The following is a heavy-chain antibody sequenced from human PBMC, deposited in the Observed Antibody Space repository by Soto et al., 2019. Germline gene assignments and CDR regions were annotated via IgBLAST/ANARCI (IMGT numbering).Heavy chain of an antibody. Sequence: PSETLSLTCAVYGGSFSGYYWSWIRQPPGKGLEWIGEINHSGSTNYNPSLKSRVTISVDTSKNQFSLKLSSVTAAETAVYYCARLALYDILTGYPNPPYYYYGMDVWGQGTTVTVSS. CDR1: GGSFSGYY. V-gene: IGHV4-34*01. J-gene: IGHJ6*02. CDR2: INHSGST. CDR3: ARLALYDILTGYPNPPYYYYGMDV. D-gene: IGHD3-9*01.